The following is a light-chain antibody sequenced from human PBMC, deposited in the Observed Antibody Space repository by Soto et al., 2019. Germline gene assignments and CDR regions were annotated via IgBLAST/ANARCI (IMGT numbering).Light chain of an antibody. CDR3: QQYYSYPGT. Sequence: DIQMTQSPSTLSASVGDRVTITCRASQSISSWLARYQQKPGKAPKLLIYAASTLQSGVPSRFSGSGSGTDFTLTISCLQSEDFATYYCQQYYSYPGTFGQGTKVDI. CDR2: AAS. V-gene: IGKV1-5*01. J-gene: IGKJ1*01. CDR1: QSISSW.